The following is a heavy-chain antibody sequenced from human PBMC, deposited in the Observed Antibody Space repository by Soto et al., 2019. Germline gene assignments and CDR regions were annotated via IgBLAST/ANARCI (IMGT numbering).Heavy chain of an antibody. CDR2: VYHTGRT. CDR1: GGSFKIGRYS. CDR3: AMDFAYFDS. D-gene: IGHD2-2*03. J-gene: IGHJ4*02. Sequence: SETLSLTCTVSGGSFKIGRYSWRWIRQPPGKGLEWIGYVYHTGRTSYNPSLKSRVSVSMDTSKNQCSLNLDSVTAADTAVYFCAMDFAYFDSWGQGXLVTVSS. V-gene: IGHV4-61*01.